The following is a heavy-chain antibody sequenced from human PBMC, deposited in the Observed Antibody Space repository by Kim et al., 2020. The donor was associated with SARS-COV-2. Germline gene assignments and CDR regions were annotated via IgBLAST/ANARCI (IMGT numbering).Heavy chain of an antibody. D-gene: IGHD6-13*01. Sequence: SETLSLTCAVYGGSFSGYYWSWIRQPPGKGLEWIGEINHSGSTNYNPSLKSRVTISVDTSKNQFSLKLSSVTAADTAVHYCARVYRYSSSWYRNHELDYWGQGTLVTVSS. CDR3: ARVYRYSSSWYRNHELDY. CDR1: GGSFSGYY. J-gene: IGHJ4*02. V-gene: IGHV4-34*01. CDR2: INHSGST.